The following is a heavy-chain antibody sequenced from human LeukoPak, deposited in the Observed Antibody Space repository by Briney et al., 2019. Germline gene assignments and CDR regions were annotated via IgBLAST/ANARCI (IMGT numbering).Heavy chain of an antibody. V-gene: IGHV4-39*01. D-gene: IGHD1-26*01. Sequence: SETLSLTCSVSGASISGGTYYWGWIRQPQAKGLEWIGSIYYTGSTYDNPSLNSRVTISVETSKNQFSLKLSSAAAADTAVYYCARRGGSGRAFDYWGQGTLVTVSS. J-gene: IGHJ4*02. CDR3: ARRGGSGRAFDY. CDR2: IYYTGST. CDR1: GASISGGTYY.